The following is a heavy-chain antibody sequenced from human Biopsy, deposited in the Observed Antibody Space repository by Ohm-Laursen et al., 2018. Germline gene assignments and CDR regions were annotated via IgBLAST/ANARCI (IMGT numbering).Heavy chain of an antibody. J-gene: IGHJ4*02. CDR2: ISGNSDII. V-gene: IGHV3-23*01. CDR1: GFTFSSYD. D-gene: IGHD4-17*01. CDR3: ALAAAQTVTHFDY. Sequence: SLRLSCTASGFTFSSYDMNWFRQAPGKGLEWVSTISGNSDIIYDTDSVKGRFTISRDNSKNTLYLQMNSLRADDTAVYYCALAAAQTVTHFDYWGQGTLVTVSS.